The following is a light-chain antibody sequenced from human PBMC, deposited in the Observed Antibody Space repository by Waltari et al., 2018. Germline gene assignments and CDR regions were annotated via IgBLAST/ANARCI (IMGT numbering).Light chain of an antibody. CDR3: QHHFRLPAT. Sequence: IMLTQSPGTLSVSPGERATLSCRASQSISRYLAWYQQKPGQAPRLLIYGASTRATGIPDRFSGSGSGTDFSLTISGLEPEDSAVYYCQHHFRLPATFGQGTKVEIK. J-gene: IGKJ1*01. V-gene: IGKV3-20*01. CDR1: QSISRY. CDR2: GAS.